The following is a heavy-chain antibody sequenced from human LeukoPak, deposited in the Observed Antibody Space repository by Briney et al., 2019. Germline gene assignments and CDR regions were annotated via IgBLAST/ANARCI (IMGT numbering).Heavy chain of an antibody. CDR3: ARASDHSSSWPPGRGVYYFDY. V-gene: IGHV4-4*07. CDR2: IYTSGST. Sequence: SETLSLTCTVSGGSISSYYWSWIRQPAGKGLEWIGRIYTSGSTNYNPSLKSRVTISVDTSKNQFSLKVSSVTAADAAVYYCARASDHSSSWPPGRGVYYFDYWGQGTLVTVSS. CDR1: GGSISSYY. J-gene: IGHJ4*02. D-gene: IGHD6-13*01.